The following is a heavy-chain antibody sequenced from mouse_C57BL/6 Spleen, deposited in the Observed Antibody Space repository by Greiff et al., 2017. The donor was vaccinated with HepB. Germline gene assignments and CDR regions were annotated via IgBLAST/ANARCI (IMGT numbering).Heavy chain of an antibody. D-gene: IGHD4-1*01. CDR1: GFTFSSYA. V-gene: IGHV5-4*01. Sequence: EVQVVESGGGLVKPGGSLKLSCAASGFTFSSYAMSWVRQTPEKRLEWVATISDGGSYTYYPDNVKGRFTISRDNAKNNLYLQMSHLKSEDTAMYYCARGGWDKGTYVDYWGQGTTLPVSS. CDR3: ARGGWDKGTYVDY. CDR2: ISDGGSYT. J-gene: IGHJ2*01.